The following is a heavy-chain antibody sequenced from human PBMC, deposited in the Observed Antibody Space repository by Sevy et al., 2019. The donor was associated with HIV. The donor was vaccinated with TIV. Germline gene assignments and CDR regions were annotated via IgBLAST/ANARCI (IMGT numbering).Heavy chain of an antibody. CDR2: ISWSSSNR. Sequence: GGSLRLSCAASGFTFDDYAIHWVRQAPGKGLGWVSGISWSSSNRDYAVAVKGRFTISRDNAKNSLYLQMNGLRAEVTALYYCAKAFAGYSSSCLLHWGQGTLVTVSS. CDR3: AKAFAGYSSSCLLH. CDR1: GFTFDDYA. V-gene: IGHV3-9*01. D-gene: IGHD6-13*01. J-gene: IGHJ4*02.